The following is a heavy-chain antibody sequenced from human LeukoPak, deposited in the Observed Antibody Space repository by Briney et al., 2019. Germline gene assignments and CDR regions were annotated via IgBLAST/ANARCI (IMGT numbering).Heavy chain of an antibody. CDR1: GGTFSSYA. V-gene: IGHV1-69*13. Sequence: SVKVSCKASGGTFSSYAISWVRQAPGQGLEWMGGIIPIFGTANYAQKFQGRVTITADESTSTAYMELSSLRSEDTAVYYCARAWFFGELSPYYFDYWGQGTPVTVSS. D-gene: IGHD3-10*01. CDR2: IIPIFGTA. CDR3: ARAWFFGELSPYYFDY. J-gene: IGHJ4*02.